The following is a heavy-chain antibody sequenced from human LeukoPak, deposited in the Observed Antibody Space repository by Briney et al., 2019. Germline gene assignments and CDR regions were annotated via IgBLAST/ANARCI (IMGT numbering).Heavy chain of an antibody. CDR1: GFTFSSYS. CDR2: ISGSGGST. J-gene: IGHJ6*02. V-gene: IGHV3-23*01. Sequence: PGGSLRLSCAASGFTFSSYSMSWVRQAPGKGLEWVPVISGSGGSTYSAGSVKGQFTISRDNSKNTLYLQRNSLRAEDTSVYYCAKNRGNWHYYFGMDVWGQGTTVTVSS. CDR3: AKNRGNWHYYFGMDV.